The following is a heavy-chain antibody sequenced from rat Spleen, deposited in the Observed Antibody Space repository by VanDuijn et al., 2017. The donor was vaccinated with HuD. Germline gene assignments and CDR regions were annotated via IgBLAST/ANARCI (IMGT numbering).Heavy chain of an antibody. D-gene: IGHD1-11*01. CDR2: ISHDGTSA. CDR1: GFTFSKYG. V-gene: IGHV5-27*01. Sequence: EVQLVESGGDLVQPGRSMKVSCTASGFTFSKYGMAWVRQAPKKGLEWVAYISHDGTSAYYRDSVKGRFTISRENAKSTLYLQMDSLRSEDTATYYCTTDGLVYGGFAYWGQGTLVTVSS. J-gene: IGHJ3*01. CDR3: TTDGLVYGGFAY.